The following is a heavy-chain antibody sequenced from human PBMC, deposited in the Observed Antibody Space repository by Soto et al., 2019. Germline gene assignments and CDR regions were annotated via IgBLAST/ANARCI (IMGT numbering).Heavy chain of an antibody. D-gene: IGHD3-10*01. J-gene: IGHJ6*02. CDR2: IHYTGDT. Sequence: QVQLQESGPGLVKPSETLSLTCSVSGDFISSHKWSWIRRPPGKGLEWIGYIHYTGDTSYNPSLGSRLPFLVDTYTKKVALQLRSVTAADTAVYYCVRQGIGHLHGLVDVWGPGTTVTVS. CDR1: GDFISSHK. V-gene: IGHV4-59*08. CDR3: VRQGIGHLHGLVDV.